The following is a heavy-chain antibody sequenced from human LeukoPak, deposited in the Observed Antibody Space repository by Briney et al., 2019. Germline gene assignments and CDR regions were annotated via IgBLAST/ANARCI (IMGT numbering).Heavy chain of an antibody. CDR3: ASEGTATGGFDY. J-gene: IGHJ4*02. Sequence: SQTLSLTCTVSGGSISSGDYYWSWIRQPPGKGLEWIGYIYYSGSTYYNPSLKSRVTISVDTSKNQFSLKLSSVTAADKAVYYCASEGTATGGFDYWGQGTLVTVSS. CDR1: GGSISSGDYY. CDR2: IYYSGST. D-gene: IGHD1-26*01. V-gene: IGHV4-30-4*08.